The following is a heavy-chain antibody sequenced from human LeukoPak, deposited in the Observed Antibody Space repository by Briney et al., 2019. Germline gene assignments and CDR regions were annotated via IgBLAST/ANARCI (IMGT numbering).Heavy chain of an antibody. CDR3: ARDLDVVIPFDY. D-gene: IGHD2-2*01. J-gene: IGHJ4*02. V-gene: IGHV3-53*01. CDR1: GFTVSSNY. Sequence: GGSLRLSCAASGFTVSSNYMSWVRQAPGKGLEWVSVIYSGGSTYYADSVKGRFTISRDNAKNSLYLQMNSLRAEDTAVYYCARDLDVVIPFDYWGQGTLVTVSS. CDR2: IYSGGST.